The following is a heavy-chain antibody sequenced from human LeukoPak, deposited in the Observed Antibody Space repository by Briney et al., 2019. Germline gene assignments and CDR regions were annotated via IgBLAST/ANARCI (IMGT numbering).Heavy chain of an antibody. CDR2: ITTSDGNT. Sequence: GGSLRLSCTASGFTFSSYTMSWVRQAPGKGLEWVSTITTSDGNTYYADSVKGRFTVSRDNSKNTLFLQMNSLRAEDTAVYYCAKDGGLWVSAHWGDSWGRGTLVTVSS. J-gene: IGHJ4*02. V-gene: IGHV3-23*01. CDR1: GFTFSSYT. D-gene: IGHD7-27*01. CDR3: AKDGGLWVSAHWGDS.